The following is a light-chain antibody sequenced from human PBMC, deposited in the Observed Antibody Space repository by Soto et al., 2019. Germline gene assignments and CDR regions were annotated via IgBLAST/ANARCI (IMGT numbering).Light chain of an antibody. CDR1: SSDVGSYNL. CDR3: CSYAGSSTFYV. J-gene: IGLJ1*01. Sequence: QSALTQPAPVSGSPGQSITISCTGTSSDVGSYNLVSWYQQHPGKAPKLMIYEVSKRPSGVFNRFSGSKSGNTASLTISGLQAEDEADYYCCSYAGSSTFYVFGTGTKVTVL. V-gene: IGLV2-23*02. CDR2: EVS.